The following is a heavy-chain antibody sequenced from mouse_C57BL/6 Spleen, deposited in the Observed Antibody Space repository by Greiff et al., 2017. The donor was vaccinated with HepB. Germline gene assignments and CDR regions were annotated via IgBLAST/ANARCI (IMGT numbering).Heavy chain of an antibody. D-gene: IGHD2-2*01. CDR3: ARDEDYGYDGGFAY. CDR1: GFTFSSYA. J-gene: IGHJ3*01. Sequence: EVKVVESGGGLVKPGGSLKLSCAASGFTFSSYAMSWVRQTPEKRLEWVATISDGGSYTYNPDNVKGRFTISRDNAKNNMYLQMSHLKSEDTAMYYCARDEDYGYDGGFAYWGQGTLVTVSA. V-gene: IGHV5-4*01. CDR2: ISDGGSYT.